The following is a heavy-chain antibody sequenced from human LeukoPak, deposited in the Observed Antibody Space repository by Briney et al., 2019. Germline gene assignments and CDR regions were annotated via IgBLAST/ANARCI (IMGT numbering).Heavy chain of an antibody. J-gene: IGHJ4*02. D-gene: IGHD3-10*01. CDR1: GFTFSDYY. CDR2: ISSSGTTI. CDR3: AKDRGAYYYGSGSYYTL. Sequence: GGSLRLSCAVSGFTFSDYYMSWIRQAPGKGLEWISYISSSGTTIYYADSVKGRFTISRDNAKNSLYLQMNSLRAEDMALYYCAKDRGAYYYGSGSYYTLWGQGTLVTVSS. V-gene: IGHV3-11*01.